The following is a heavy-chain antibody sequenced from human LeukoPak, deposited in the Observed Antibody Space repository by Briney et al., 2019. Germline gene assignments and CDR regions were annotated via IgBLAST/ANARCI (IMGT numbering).Heavy chain of an antibody. J-gene: IGHJ3*01. Sequence: SQTLSLTCDISGDTVSSSSAAWNWIRQSPSRGLEWLGRTYYRSKWYYDYAVSVKSRITINPDTSKNQFSLQLNSVTADDTAVYYCARGFALDFWGQGTMVTVSS. CDR2: TYYRSKWYY. CDR1: GDTVSSSSAA. V-gene: IGHV6-1*01. CDR3: ARGFALDF.